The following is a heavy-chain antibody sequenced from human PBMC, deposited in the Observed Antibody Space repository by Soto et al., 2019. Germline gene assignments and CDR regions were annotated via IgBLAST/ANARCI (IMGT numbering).Heavy chain of an antibody. V-gene: IGHV4-30-2*01. CDR3: ARTSYDILTGRLDAFDI. Sequence: SETLSLTCAVSGGSINNGGYSWSWLRQPPGKGLEWIGYISHGGNIYYNPSLRSRVIMSIDKSKNHFSLGLKSVTAADTATYYCARTSYDILTGRLDAFDIWGQGTMVTVSS. CDR1: GGSINNGGYS. CDR2: ISHGGNI. D-gene: IGHD3-9*01. J-gene: IGHJ3*02.